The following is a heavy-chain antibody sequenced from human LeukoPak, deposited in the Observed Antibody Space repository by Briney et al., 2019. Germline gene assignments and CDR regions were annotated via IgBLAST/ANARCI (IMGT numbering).Heavy chain of an antibody. CDR3: ARGSNDYLTYNWFDP. V-gene: IGHV4-34*01. CDR2: INHSGST. CDR1: GGSFSGYY. Sequence: SETLSLTCAVYGGSFSGYYWGWIRQPPGKGLEWIGEINHSGSTNYNPSLKSRVTISVDTSKNQFSLKLSSVTAADTAVYYCARGSNDYLTYNWFDPWGQGTLVTVSS. D-gene: IGHD2/OR15-2a*01. J-gene: IGHJ5*02.